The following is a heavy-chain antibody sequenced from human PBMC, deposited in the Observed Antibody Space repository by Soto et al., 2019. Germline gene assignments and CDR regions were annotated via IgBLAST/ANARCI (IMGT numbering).Heavy chain of an antibody. V-gene: IGHV3-33*01. D-gene: IGHD5-18*01. CDR3: ARVLGYSYGFGY. J-gene: IGHJ4*02. CDR1: GFTFSSYG. Sequence: QVQLVESGGGVVQPGRSLRLSCAASGFTFSSYGMHWVRQAPGKGLEWVAVIWYDGSNKYYADSVTGRFTISRDNSKNTLYLQMNSLRAEDTAVYYCARVLGYSYGFGYWGQGTLVTVSS. CDR2: IWYDGSNK.